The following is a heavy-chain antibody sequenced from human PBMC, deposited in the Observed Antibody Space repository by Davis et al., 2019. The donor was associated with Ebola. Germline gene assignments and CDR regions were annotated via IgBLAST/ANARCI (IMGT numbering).Heavy chain of an antibody. Sequence: SVKVSCKASGGTFNSHVINWVRQAPGQGLEWMGRIIPILGRTDYAQKFQGRVTITADTSTSTVYMEVSRLTSADTAVYYCATPGEAYNSGNYFYAMDFWGQGTTVTVSS. J-gene: IGHJ6*02. CDR3: ATPGEAYNSGNYFYAMDF. CDR2: IIPILGRT. D-gene: IGHD3-10*01. CDR1: GGTFNSHV. V-gene: IGHV1-69*04.